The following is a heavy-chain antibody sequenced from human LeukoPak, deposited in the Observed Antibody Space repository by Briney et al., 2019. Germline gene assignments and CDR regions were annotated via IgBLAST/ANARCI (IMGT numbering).Heavy chain of an antibody. J-gene: IGHJ4*02. Sequence: GGSLRLSCAASGFTFSSYAMHWVRQAPGKGLEWVAVISYDGSNKYYADSVKGRFTISRDNAKNSLYLQMNSLRAEDTAVYYCARDGFTLGDYWGQGTLVTVSS. CDR2: ISYDGSNK. V-gene: IGHV3-30-3*01. CDR1: GFTFSSYA. CDR3: ARDGFTLGDY.